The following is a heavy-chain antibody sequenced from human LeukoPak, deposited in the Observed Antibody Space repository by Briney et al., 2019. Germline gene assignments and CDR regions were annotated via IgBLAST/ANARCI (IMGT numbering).Heavy chain of an antibody. D-gene: IGHD3-22*01. J-gene: IGHJ6*02. CDR1: GYSFSSYW. Sequence: GESLKISCEGSGYSFSSYWIGWVRHMPRKSLGWVGIIYTVDSDTRYSPSLQGQVTISADKSISTAYLQWSSLKASDTAMYYCARRREYYYDSSGAYYYGMDVWGQGTTVTVSS. CDR2: IYTVDSDT. CDR3: ARRREYYYDSSGAYYYGMDV. V-gene: IGHV5-51*01.